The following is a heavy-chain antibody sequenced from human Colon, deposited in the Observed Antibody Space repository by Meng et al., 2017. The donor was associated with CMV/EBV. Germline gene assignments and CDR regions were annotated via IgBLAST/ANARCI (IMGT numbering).Heavy chain of an antibody. CDR1: GVSISTHY. V-gene: IGHV4-59*11. J-gene: IGHJ4*02. Sequence: HVHLRESGPGLGKPLETLSPTCTVSGVSISTHYWSWIRQSPGKGLEWIGSIHYSGSVDYNPSLRNRLIMSVDTSNNQFSLKLNSVTTADTAVYYCTERGVAYWGQGILVTVSS. CDR3: TERGVAY. D-gene: IGHD3-10*01. CDR2: IHYSGSV.